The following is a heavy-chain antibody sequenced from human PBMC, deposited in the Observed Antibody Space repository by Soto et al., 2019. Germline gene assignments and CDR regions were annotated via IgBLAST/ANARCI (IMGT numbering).Heavy chain of an antibody. J-gene: IGHJ4*02. V-gene: IGHV4-30-4*01. Sequence: PSETLSLTCTVSGGSIISGTYYWSWIRQPPGKGLEWIGYIYSSGSTYYNPSLKSRVTISIDTSKNQFSLKLGSVTAADTAFYYCARSTERYCGQGSFVIGSS. CDR1: GGSIISGTYY. CDR2: IYSSGST. CDR3: ARSTERY.